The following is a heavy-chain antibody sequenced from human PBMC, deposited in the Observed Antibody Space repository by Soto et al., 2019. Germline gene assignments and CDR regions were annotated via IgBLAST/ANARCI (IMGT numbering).Heavy chain of an antibody. Sequence: PGGYVRLSCAASGFSVSSNYMSWVPQAPGKGLEWVSVIYSGGSTYYADSVKGRFTISRHNSKNTLYLQMNSLRAEDTAVYYCARGGGWLGYYFDYWGQGTLVTVSS. D-gene: IGHD6-19*01. CDR2: IYSGGST. CDR3: ARGGGWLGYYFDY. J-gene: IGHJ4*02. CDR1: GFSVSSNY. V-gene: IGHV3-53*04.